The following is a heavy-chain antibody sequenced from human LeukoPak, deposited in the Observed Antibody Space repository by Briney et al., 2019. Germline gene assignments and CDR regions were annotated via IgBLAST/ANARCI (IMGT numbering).Heavy chain of an antibody. Sequence: PGGSLRLSCAASGFTVSDNYMSWVRQAPGKGLEWVSVIYSGGSTNYADSVKGRFSISRDSSRNTLYLQMNNLRAEDTAVYFCARDYFDCWGQGTLVTVSS. CDR2: IYSGGST. V-gene: IGHV3-66*01. CDR1: GFTVSDNY. CDR3: ARDYFDC. J-gene: IGHJ4*02.